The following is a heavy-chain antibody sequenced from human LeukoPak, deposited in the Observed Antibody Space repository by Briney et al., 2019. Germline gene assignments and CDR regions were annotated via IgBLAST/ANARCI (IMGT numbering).Heavy chain of an antibody. CDR3: AGALGHFDY. V-gene: IGHV4-59*01. D-gene: IGHD4/OR15-4a*01. CDR1: GGSISSYY. J-gene: IGHJ4*02. CDR2: IYYSGST. Sequence: SETLSLTCTVSGGSISSYYWSWIRQPPGKGLEWIGYIYYSGSTNYNPSLKSRVTISVDTSKNQFSLKLSSVTAADTAVYYCAGALGHFDYWGQGTLVTVSS.